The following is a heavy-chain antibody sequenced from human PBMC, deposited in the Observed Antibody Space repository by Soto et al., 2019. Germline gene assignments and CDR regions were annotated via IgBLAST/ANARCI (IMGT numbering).Heavy chain of an antibody. D-gene: IGHD2-2*02. Sequence: PXESLTISCKGSGYSFTSYWIGLVRQMPGKGLEWMGIIYPGDSDTRYSPSFQGQVTISADKSISTAYLQWSSLKASDTAMYYCARHRRCSSTSCYSNYYYYGMDVWGQGTTVTVSS. CDR1: GYSFTSYW. J-gene: IGHJ6*02. CDR2: IYPGDSDT. V-gene: IGHV5-51*01. CDR3: ARHRRCSSTSCYSNYYYYGMDV.